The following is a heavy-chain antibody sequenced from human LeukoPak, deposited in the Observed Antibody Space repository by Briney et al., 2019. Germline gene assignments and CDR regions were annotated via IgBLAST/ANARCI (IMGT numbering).Heavy chain of an antibody. J-gene: IGHJ4*02. CDR2: ILTSGST. Sequence: SETLSLTCTVSGGSMTGYYWSWIRQPAGKGLEWIGRILTSGSTNYNPSLKSRVTMSVDMSKNHFSLNLTSVTAADTVVYYCARDGSISGWYSDYWGQGTLVTVSS. CDR3: ARDGSISGWYSDY. V-gene: IGHV4-4*07. CDR1: GGSMTGYY. D-gene: IGHD6-19*01.